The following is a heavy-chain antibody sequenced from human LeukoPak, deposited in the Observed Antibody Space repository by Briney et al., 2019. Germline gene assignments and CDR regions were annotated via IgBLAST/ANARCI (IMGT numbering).Heavy chain of an antibody. V-gene: IGHV3-7*01. J-gene: IGHJ4*02. CDR2: IKQDGSDK. CDR3: ARLSGTTGFDY. Sequence: GGSLRLSCAASGFPFSSYWMSWVRQAPGKGLEWVANIKQDGSDKYYVDSVKGRFSISRDNAKDSLYLQLNSLRADDTAVYYCARLSGTTGFDYWGQGTLVTVTS. CDR1: GFPFSSYW. D-gene: IGHD1-1*01.